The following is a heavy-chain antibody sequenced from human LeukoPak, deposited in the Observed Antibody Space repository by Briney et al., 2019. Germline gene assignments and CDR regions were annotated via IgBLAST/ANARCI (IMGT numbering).Heavy chain of an antibody. D-gene: IGHD2-15*01. J-gene: IGHJ5*02. CDR3: ARQGYCSGGSCKPNNWFDP. CDR2: IIPIFGTA. V-gene: IGHV1-69*06. Sequence: ASVKVSCKASGGTFSSYAISWVRQAPGQGLEWMGGIIPIFGTANYAQKFQGRVTITADKSTSTAYMELSSLRSEDTAVYYCARQGYCSGGSCKPNNWFDPWGQGTLVTVSS. CDR1: GGTFSSYA.